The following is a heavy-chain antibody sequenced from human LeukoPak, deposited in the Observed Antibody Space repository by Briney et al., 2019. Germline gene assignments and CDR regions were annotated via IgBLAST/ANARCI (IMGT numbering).Heavy chain of an antibody. CDR1: VYTFTSYG. Sequence: GASVTVSCKASVYTFTSYGISWVRQAPGQGREWMGWISAYNGNTNYAQKLQGRVTMTTDTSTSAAYMELRSLRSDDTAVYYCARTRRGMGDYWGQGTLVTVSS. CDR2: ISAYNGNT. V-gene: IGHV1-18*01. J-gene: IGHJ4*02. CDR3: ARTRRGMGDY. D-gene: IGHD6-13*01.